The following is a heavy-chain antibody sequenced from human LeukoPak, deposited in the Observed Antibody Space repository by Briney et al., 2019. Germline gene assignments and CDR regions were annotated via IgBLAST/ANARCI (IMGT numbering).Heavy chain of an antibody. V-gene: IGHV3-21*01. J-gene: IGHJ3*02. CDR1: GFTLSSYS. Sequence: GGSPRLSCAASGFTLSSYSMNWVRQAPGKGLEWVSSISSSSSYIYYADSVKGRFTISRDNAKNSLYLQMNSLRAEDTAVYYCASTRGLSGAFDIWGQGTMVTVSS. CDR2: ISSSSSYI. CDR3: ASTRGLSGAFDI. D-gene: IGHD1-26*01.